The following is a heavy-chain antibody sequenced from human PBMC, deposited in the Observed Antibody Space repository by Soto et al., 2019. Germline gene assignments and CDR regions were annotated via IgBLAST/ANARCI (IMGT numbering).Heavy chain of an antibody. J-gene: IGHJ6*02. V-gene: IGHV1-18*01. CDR2: ISGDNGKT. Sequence: QVQLVQSGGEVRKPGASVTVSCKASGYTFTSYGISWVRQAPGQGLEWMGWISGDNGKTNYAHKGQDRVTMTTDTSTSTVYWELRSLRFDDTAVYYCAREGDVPYYYYGMDVWGQGATVTVSS. CDR1: GYTFTSYG. D-gene: IGHD2-21*02. CDR3: AREGDVPYYYYGMDV.